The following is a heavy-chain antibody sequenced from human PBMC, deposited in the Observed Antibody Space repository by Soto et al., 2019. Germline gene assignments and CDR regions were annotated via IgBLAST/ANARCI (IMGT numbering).Heavy chain of an antibody. D-gene: IGHD4-17*01. Sequence: GASVKVSCKASGRTFSSYAISWVRQAPGQGLEWMGVIIPIVGSTSYAQKFQGRVTITGDTSTSTVYMELSSLRSEDTAVYYCARVYGDYARWYFDYWGQGTLVTVSS. CDR2: IIPIVGST. CDR3: ARVYGDYARWYFDY. CDR1: GRTFSSYA. J-gene: IGHJ4*02. V-gene: IGHV1-69*10.